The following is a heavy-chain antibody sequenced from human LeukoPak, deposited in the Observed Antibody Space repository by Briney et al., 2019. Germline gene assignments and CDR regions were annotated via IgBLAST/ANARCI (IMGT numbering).Heavy chain of an antibody. Sequence: SVKVSRKASGGTFSSYTISWVRQAPGQGLEWMGRIIPILGIANYAQKFQGRVTITADKSTSTAYMELSSLRSEDTAVYYCARAGRAAGNIWDDYWGQGTLVTVSS. D-gene: IGHD6-13*01. J-gene: IGHJ4*02. CDR1: GGTFSSYT. V-gene: IGHV1-69*02. CDR2: IIPILGIA. CDR3: ARAGRAAGNIWDDY.